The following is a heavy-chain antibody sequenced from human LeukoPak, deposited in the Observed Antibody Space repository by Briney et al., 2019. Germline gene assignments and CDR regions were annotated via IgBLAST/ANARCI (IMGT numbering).Heavy chain of an antibody. CDR1: GVSISSYY. Sequence: AETLSLTCTLSGVSISSYYWSCIRLPPGKALEWIANIYYTGDTNYNPSLQSRVTISVDASKGQFSLNLGSVTAADTAVYYCARGFQWHPKPNAFDIWGQGTMVTVSS. CDR2: IYYTGDT. V-gene: IGHV4-59*01. D-gene: IGHD2-8*01. CDR3: ARGFQWHPKPNAFDI. J-gene: IGHJ3*02.